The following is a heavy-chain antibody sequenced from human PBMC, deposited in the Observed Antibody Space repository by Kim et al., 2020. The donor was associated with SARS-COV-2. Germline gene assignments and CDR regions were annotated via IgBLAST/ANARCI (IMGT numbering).Heavy chain of an antibody. J-gene: IGHJ6*02. CDR3: ARNQGHCSSTSCYWPDYGMDV. Sequence: ASVKVSCKASGYTFTSYAMHWVRQAPGQRLEWMGWINAGNGNTKYSQKFQGRVTITRDTSASTAYMELSSLRSEDTAVYYCARNQGHCSSTSCYWPDYGMDVWGQGTTVTVSS. D-gene: IGHD2-2*01. V-gene: IGHV1-3*01. CDR2: INAGNGNT. CDR1: GYTFTSYA.